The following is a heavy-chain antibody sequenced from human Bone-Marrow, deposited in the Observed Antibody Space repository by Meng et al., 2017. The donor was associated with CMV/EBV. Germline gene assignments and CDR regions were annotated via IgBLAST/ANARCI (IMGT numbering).Heavy chain of an antibody. Sequence: LSLTCAASGFTFSSYWMSWVRQAPGKGLEWVAVISYDGSNKYYADSVKGRFTISRDNSKNTLYLQMNSLRAEDTAVYYCAREGGPIAAAGTFHYWGQGTLVTVSS. J-gene: IGHJ4*02. CDR3: AREGGPIAAAGTFHY. V-gene: IGHV3-30-3*01. CDR1: GFTFSSYW. CDR2: ISYDGSNK. D-gene: IGHD6-13*01.